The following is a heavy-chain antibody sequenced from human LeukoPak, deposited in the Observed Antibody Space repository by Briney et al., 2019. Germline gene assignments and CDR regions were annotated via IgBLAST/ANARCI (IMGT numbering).Heavy chain of an antibody. CDR2: IYSGGST. CDR3: ARGRDGAAAATGYFDY. Sequence: PGGSLRLSCAASGFTVSSNYMSWVRQAPGKGLEWVSVIYSGGSTYYADSVKGRFTISRDNSKNTLYLRMNSLRAEDTAVYYCARGRDGAAAATGYFDYWGQGTLVTVSS. V-gene: IGHV3-53*01. D-gene: IGHD6-13*01. CDR1: GFTVSSNY. J-gene: IGHJ4*02.